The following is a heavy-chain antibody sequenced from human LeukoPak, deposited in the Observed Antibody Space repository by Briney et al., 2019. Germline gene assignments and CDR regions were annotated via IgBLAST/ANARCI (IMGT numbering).Heavy chain of an antibody. D-gene: IGHD5-24*01. CDR3: ARDPPGGDGYNLDYFDY. CDR2: MSSSSSYI. J-gene: IGHJ4*02. V-gene: IGHV3-21*01. Sequence: GGSLRLSCAASGFTFSSYSMNWVRQAPGKGLEWVSSMSSSSSYIYYADSVKGRFTISRDNAKNSLYLQMNSLRAKDTAVYYCARDPPGGDGYNLDYFDYWGQGTLVTVSS. CDR1: GFTFSSYS.